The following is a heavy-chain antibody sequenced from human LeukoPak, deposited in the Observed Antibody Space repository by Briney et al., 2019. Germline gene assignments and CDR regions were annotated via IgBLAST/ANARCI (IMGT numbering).Heavy chain of an antibody. CDR1: GHSFTTYG. J-gene: IGHJ4*02. CDR2: ISGNSGRT. D-gene: IGHD4-17*01. V-gene: IGHV1-18*01. CDR3: ARVGSAYGDLLEYDY. Sequence: ASVKVSCKASGHSFTTYGISWVRQAPGQGLEWMGWISGNSGRTDYSPKLQDRVTMTTDTSTSTAYMELRSLTSADTGTYYCARVGSAYGDLLEYDYWGQGTLVTVSS.